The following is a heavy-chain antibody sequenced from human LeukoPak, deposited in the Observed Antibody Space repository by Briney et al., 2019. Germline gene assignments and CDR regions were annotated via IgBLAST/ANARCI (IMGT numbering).Heavy chain of an antibody. J-gene: IGHJ4*02. D-gene: IGHD3-22*01. CDR1: GGSVSSGFSY. Sequence: PSQTLSLTCTVSGGSVSSGFSYWSWIRQPPGKGLEWIGYIHYTGSSYYTPSLQSRVTMSVDTSSNQFSLTLTSVTAADTAVYYCARERISSVWSEIDYWGQGTLITVSS. V-gene: IGHV4-30-4*01. CDR2: IHYTGSS. CDR3: ARERISSVWSEIDY.